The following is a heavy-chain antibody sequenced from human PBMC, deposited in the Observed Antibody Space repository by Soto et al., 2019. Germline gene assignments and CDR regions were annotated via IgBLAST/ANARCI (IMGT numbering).Heavy chain of an antibody. Sequence: PSQTLSLPCAISGDSVSSNSAAWNLIRQSPSRGLEWLGRTYYRSKWYNDYAVSVKSRITINPDTSKNQFSLQLNSVTPEDTAVYYCARDHRHIAVGGSFDYWGQGTLVTVSS. CDR1: GDSVSSNSAA. D-gene: IGHD6-19*01. V-gene: IGHV6-1*01. J-gene: IGHJ4*02. CDR3: ARDHRHIAVGGSFDY. CDR2: TYYRSKWYN.